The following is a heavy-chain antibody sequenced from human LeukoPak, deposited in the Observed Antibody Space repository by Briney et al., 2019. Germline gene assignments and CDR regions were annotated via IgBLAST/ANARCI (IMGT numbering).Heavy chain of an antibody. CDR2: ISSTGTNI. J-gene: IGHJ3*02. V-gene: IGHV3-48*03. D-gene: IGHD5-12*01. CDR1: GFTFSSYE. CDR3: ASPISGQSFDI. Sequence: HPGGSLRLSCAASGFTFSSYEMNWVRQAPGKGLEWLSYISSTGTNIYYADSVKGRFTISRDNAKNSLYLQMNSLGAEDTAVYYCASPISGQSFDIWGQGTMVTVSS.